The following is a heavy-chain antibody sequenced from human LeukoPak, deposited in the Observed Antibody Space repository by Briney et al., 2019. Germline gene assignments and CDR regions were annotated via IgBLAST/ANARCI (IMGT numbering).Heavy chain of an antibody. D-gene: IGHD6-13*01. V-gene: IGHV4-59*01. J-gene: IGHJ4*02. CDR2: IYSSGST. CDR3: ARAHTSSWYMDY. Sequence: KPPEPLSLTCSVSGGSISSYYWSWIRQPPGKGLEWIGYIYSSGSTYYNPSLKSRVTISVDTSENQLSLRLNSVTAADTALYYCARAHTSSWYMDYWGQGTLVTVSS. CDR1: GGSISSYY.